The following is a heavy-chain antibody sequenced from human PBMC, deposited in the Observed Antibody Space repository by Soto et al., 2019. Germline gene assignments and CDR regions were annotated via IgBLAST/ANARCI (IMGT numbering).Heavy chain of an antibody. CDR2: ISPKRGGK. CDR3: ARQSSNWLLEY. J-gene: IGHJ4*02. CDR1: GYIVSDYY. D-gene: IGHD2-2*01. Sequence: ASVEVSCKASGYIVSDYYMHWVRQAPGQGLEWMGWISPKRGGKKYAQKFQGRISMSRDTSIGTAYVELSRLKSDDTAVYYCARQSSNWLLEYWGQGTLVTVSS. V-gene: IGHV1-2*02.